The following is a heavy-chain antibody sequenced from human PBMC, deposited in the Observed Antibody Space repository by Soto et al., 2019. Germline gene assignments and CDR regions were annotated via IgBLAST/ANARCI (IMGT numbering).Heavy chain of an antibody. CDR2: ISSSSSNI. CDR1: GFTFSSYS. CDR3: ARANYYGSPGDFDY. D-gene: IGHD3-10*01. Sequence: GGALRLSCAASGFTFSSYSMNWVRQAPGKGLEWVSSISSSSSNIYYAGSVKGRFTISRDNAKNSLYLQMNSLRAEDTAVYYCARANYYGSPGDFDYWGQGTLVTVSS. J-gene: IGHJ4*02. V-gene: IGHV3-48*01.